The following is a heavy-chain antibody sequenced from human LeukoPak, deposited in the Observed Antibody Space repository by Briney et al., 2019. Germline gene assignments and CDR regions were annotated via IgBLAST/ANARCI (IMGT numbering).Heavy chain of an antibody. CDR2: ISAYNGNT. CDR1: GYTFTSYG. CDR3: ARDMEAAAVLSLDP. D-gene: IGHD6-13*01. V-gene: IGHV1-18*01. Sequence: ASVKVSCKASGYTFTSYGISWVRQAPGQGLEWMGWISAYNGNTNYAQKLQGRVTITADKSTSTAFMELSSLRSEDTAVYYCARDMEAAAVLSLDPWGQGTLVTVSS. J-gene: IGHJ5*02.